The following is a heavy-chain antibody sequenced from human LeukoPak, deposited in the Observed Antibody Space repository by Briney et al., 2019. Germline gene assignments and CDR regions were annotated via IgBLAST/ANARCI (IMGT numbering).Heavy chain of an antibody. V-gene: IGHV4-34*01. D-gene: IGHD3-16*02. J-gene: IGHJ6*03. CDR1: GGSFSGYY. Sequence: SGTLSLTCAVYGGSFSGYYWSWIRQPPGKGLEWIGEIKDSGSTHYNPYLKSRVTISVDTSKNQFSLKLSSVTAADTAVYYCARATRGYQTPRRSYYYMDVWGKGTTVTVS. CDR2: IKDSGST. CDR3: ARATRGYQTPRRSYYYMDV.